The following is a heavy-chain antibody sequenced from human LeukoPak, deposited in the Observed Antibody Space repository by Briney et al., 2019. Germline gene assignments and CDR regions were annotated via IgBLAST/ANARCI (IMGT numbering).Heavy chain of an antibody. V-gene: IGHV4-59*08. D-gene: IGHD3-22*01. J-gene: IGHJ4*02. CDR1: GGSISSYY. CDR3: AAEYYYDSSGPYYFDY. CDR2: IYYSGST. Sequence: SETLSLTCTVSGGSISSYYWSWIRQPPGKGLEWIGYIYYSGSTNYNPSLKSRVTISVDTSKNQFSLKLSSVTAADTAVYYCAAEYYYDSSGPYYFDYWGQGTLVTVSS.